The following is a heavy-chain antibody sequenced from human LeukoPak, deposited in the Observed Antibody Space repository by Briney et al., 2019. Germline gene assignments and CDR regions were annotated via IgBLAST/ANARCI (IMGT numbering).Heavy chain of an antibody. CDR2: IYYSGST. CDR1: GGSISSYY. D-gene: IGHD3-10*01. J-gene: IGHJ4*02. Sequence: SETLSLTCTVSGGSISSYYWSWIRQPPGKGLEWIGYIYYSGSTNYKPSLKSRVTISVDTSKNQFSLKLSSVTAADTAVYYCARDRIYGSGSDHFDYWGQGTLVTVSS. V-gene: IGHV4-59*12. CDR3: ARDRIYGSGSDHFDY.